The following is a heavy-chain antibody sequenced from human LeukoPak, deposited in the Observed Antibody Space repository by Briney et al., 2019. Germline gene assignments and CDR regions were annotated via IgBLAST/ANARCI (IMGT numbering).Heavy chain of an antibody. CDR2: ISSGGSTI. V-gene: IGHV3-11*01. J-gene: IGHJ4*02. CDR1: GFTFSDYY. Sequence: PGGSLRLSCAVSGFTFSDYYMSWIRQAPGKGLEWVSYISSGGSTISHADSVKGRFTISRDNAENSLYLQMNSLRAEDTAVYYCAKNLGSSYQYYFDYWGQGTLVTVSS. CDR3: AKNLGSSYQYYFDY. D-gene: IGHD6-13*01.